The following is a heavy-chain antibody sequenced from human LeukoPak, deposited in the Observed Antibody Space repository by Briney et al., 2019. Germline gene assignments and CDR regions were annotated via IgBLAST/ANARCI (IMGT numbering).Heavy chain of an antibody. CDR2: ISGSGANT. CDR1: GFTFSTYA. J-gene: IGHJ4*02. CDR3: AGSSSWYRQGDY. V-gene: IGHV3-23*01. D-gene: IGHD6-13*01. Sequence: PGGSLRLSCAASGFTFSTYAMSWVRQAPGKGLEWVSTISGSGANTYYADSVRGRFTISRDNSKNTLYLHINSLRAEDTAVYYCAGSSSWYRQGDYWGQGTLVTVSS.